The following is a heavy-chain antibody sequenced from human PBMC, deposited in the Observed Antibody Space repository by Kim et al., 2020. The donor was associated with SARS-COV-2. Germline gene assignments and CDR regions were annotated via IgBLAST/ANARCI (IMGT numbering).Heavy chain of an antibody. CDR1: GFTFDDYA. D-gene: IGHD6-13*01. CDR2: ISGDGGST. J-gene: IGHJ6*02. Sequence: GGSLRLSCAASGFTFDDYAMHWVRQAPGKGLEWVSLISGDGGSTYYADSVKGRFTISRDNSKNSLYLQMNSLRTEDTALYYCAKGSIAAAGTGGTILRYYYYYGMDVWGQGTTVTVSS. V-gene: IGHV3-43*02. CDR3: AKGSIAAAGTGGTILRYYYYYGMDV.